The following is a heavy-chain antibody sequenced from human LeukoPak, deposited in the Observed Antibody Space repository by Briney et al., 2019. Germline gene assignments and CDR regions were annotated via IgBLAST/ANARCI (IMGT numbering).Heavy chain of an antibody. J-gene: IGHJ4*02. Sequence: SETLSLTCTVSGGSISSGDYSWGWIRQPPGKGLEWIGYIYHSGSTYYNPSLKSRVTISVDRSKNQFSLKLSSVTAADTAVYYCARGDYGDYVDYWGQGTLVTVSS. CDR1: GGSISSGDYS. V-gene: IGHV4-30-2*01. CDR2: IYHSGST. D-gene: IGHD4-17*01. CDR3: ARGDYGDYVDY.